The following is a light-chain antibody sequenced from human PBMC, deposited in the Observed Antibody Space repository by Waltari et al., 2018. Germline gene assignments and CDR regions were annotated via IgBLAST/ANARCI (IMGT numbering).Light chain of an antibody. CDR1: QSVSSNS. CDR2: GAS. Sequence: EIVLTQSPGTLSLSAGEIPTLSCRASQSVSSNSLAWYQQKPGQAPRLLIYGASSRATGIPDRFSGSGSGTDFTLTISRLAPEDFAVYYCQQYGSSYTFGQGTKLKIK. J-gene: IGKJ2*01. CDR3: QQYGSSYT. V-gene: IGKV3-20*01.